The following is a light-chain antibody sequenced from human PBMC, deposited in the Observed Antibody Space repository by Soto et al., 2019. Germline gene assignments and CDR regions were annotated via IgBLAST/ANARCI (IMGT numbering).Light chain of an antibody. J-gene: IGKJ3*01. Sequence: EIVLTQSPGTLSLSPGERATLSCRASQRVRSNYLAWYQQKPGQTPRLVMYGTSNRATGIPDRFSGSGSGTEFIITISRVEPEDFAVYFCQQYGGSPPVFTFCPGTKVEIK. CDR1: QRVRSNY. CDR2: GTS. V-gene: IGKV3-20*01. CDR3: QQYGGSPPVFT.